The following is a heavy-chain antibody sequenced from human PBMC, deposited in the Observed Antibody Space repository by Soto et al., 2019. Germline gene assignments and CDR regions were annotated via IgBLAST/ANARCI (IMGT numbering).Heavy chain of an antibody. J-gene: IGHJ5*02. Sequence: ASVKVSCKASGYTFTSYGISWVRQAPGQGLEWMGWISAYNGNTNYAQKLQGRVTMTTDTSTSTAYMELRSLRSDDTAVYYCARLGVRRSSTSCQEGAWFDPWGQGTLVTVSS. D-gene: IGHD2-2*01. CDR2: ISAYNGNT. CDR1: GYTFTSYG. V-gene: IGHV1-18*01. CDR3: ARLGVRRSSTSCQEGAWFDP.